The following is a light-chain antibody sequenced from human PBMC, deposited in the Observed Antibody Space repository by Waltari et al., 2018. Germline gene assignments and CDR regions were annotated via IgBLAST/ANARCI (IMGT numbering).Light chain of an antibody. CDR3: LLYYGGLWV. V-gene: IGLV7-43*01. Sequence: QTVVTQEPSLTVSPGGTVTLTCPSSTGAVTSGDYANWFQQKPGQAPRSLIFGANNKYSWTPARFSGSLLGGKAALTLSGVQPEDEAEYYCLLYYGGLWVFGGGTKVTVL. CDR1: TGAVTSGDY. CDR2: GAN. J-gene: IGLJ3*02.